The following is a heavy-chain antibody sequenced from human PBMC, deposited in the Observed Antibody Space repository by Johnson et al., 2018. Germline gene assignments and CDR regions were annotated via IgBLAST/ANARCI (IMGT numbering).Heavy chain of an antibody. Sequence: EVQLVESGGGLVQPGGSLRLSCAASGFTFSSYDMHWVRQATGKGLECVSAIGTAGDTYYPGSVKRRFTISRENAKNPLYLQMNSLRAGDTAVYYCASAAYGRDAFDIWGQGTMVTVSA. CDR3: ASAAYGRDAFDI. CDR1: GFTFSSYD. CDR2: IGTAGDT. D-gene: IGHD4-17*01. J-gene: IGHJ3*02. V-gene: IGHV3-13*01.